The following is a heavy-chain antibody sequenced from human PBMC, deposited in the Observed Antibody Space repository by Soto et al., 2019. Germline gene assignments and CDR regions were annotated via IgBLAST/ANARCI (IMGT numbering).Heavy chain of an antibody. CDR2: IYYSGST. D-gene: IGHD2-2*01. Sequence: QVQLQESGPGLVKPSQTLSLTCTVSGDSISSGGYYWSWIRQHPGKGLEWIGYIYYSGSTYYNPSLKSRVIISVDTSKNQFSLKLSSVTAADTAVYYCARGSTGAAILFDYWGQGTLVTVSS. J-gene: IGHJ4*02. CDR3: ARGSTGAAILFDY. V-gene: IGHV4-31*03. CDR1: GDSISSGGYY.